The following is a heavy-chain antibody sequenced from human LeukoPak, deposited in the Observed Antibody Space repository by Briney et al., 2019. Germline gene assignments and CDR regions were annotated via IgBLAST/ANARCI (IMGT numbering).Heavy chain of an antibody. CDR3: ARDRGHPDAFNI. V-gene: IGHV3-74*01. J-gene: IGHJ3*02. CDR1: GFTFSPFW. CDR2: MDSDGSTT. D-gene: IGHD5-12*01. Sequence: GGSLRPSCAASGFTFSPFWMHWVRQAPGKGLVWVSHMDSDGSTTLYADSVKGRFTISRDNARNTLYLQMNNLRVEDTAVYFCARDRGHPDAFNIWGHGTMVTVSS.